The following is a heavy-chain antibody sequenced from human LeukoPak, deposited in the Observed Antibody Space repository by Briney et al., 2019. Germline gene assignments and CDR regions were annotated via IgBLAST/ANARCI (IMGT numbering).Heavy chain of an antibody. Sequence: ASVKVSCKASGGTFSSYAISWVRQAPGQGLEWMGGIIPIFGTANYAQKFQGRVTITADKSTSTAYMELSSLRSEDTAIYYCARVGSGSHEVDWFDPWGQGTLVTVSS. CDR1: GGTFSSYA. CDR3: ARVGSGSHEVDWFDP. D-gene: IGHD1-26*01. CDR2: IIPIFGTA. J-gene: IGHJ5*02. V-gene: IGHV1-69*06.